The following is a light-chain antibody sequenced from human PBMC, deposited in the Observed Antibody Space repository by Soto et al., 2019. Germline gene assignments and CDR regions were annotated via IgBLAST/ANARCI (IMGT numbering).Light chain of an antibody. Sequence: EIVMTQSPATLSVSPGGRATLSCRASQSVSSSYLAWYQQKPGQAPRLLIYGASSRATGIPDRFSGSGSGTDFTLTISRLEPEDFAVYYCQQYGSSPLFGQGTRLEIK. CDR2: GAS. V-gene: IGKV3-20*01. CDR1: QSVSSSY. CDR3: QQYGSSPL. J-gene: IGKJ5*01.